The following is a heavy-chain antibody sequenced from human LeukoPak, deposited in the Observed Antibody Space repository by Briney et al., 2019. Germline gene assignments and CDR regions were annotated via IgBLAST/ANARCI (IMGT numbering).Heavy chain of an antibody. D-gene: IGHD6-19*01. CDR1: GFTFSSYE. Sequence: GGSLRLSCAASGFTFSSYEMNWVRQAPGKGLEWVSYISSSGSTIYYADSVKGRFTISRDNAKNSLYLQMNSLRAEDTAVYYCARGYSGWYLHDALDIWGQGTTVTVSS. CDR3: ARGYSGWYLHDALDI. CDR2: ISSSGSTI. J-gene: IGHJ3*02. V-gene: IGHV3-48*03.